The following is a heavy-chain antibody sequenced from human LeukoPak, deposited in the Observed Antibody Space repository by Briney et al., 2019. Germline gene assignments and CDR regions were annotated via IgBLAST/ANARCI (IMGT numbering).Heavy chain of an antibody. CDR2: ISYDGRNK. J-gene: IGHJ4*02. CDR3: ARTTTVVKYDY. Sequence: HTGGSLRLSCAASGFTFSSYAMHWVRQAPGKGLEWVAVISYDGRNKYYTDSVKGRFPISRDNSKNTLYLQMNSLRAEDTAVYYCARTTTVVKYDYWGQGTLVTVSS. V-gene: IGHV3-30*04. D-gene: IGHD4-23*01. CDR1: GFTFSSYA.